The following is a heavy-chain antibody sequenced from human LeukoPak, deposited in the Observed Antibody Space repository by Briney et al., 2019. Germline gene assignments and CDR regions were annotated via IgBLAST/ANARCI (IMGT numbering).Heavy chain of an antibody. J-gene: IGHJ4*02. Sequence: SETLSPTCAVYGGSFSGYYWSWIRQPPGKGLEWIGEINHSGSTNYNPSLKSRVTISVDTSKNQFSLKLSSVTAADTAVYYCARAVGSGGSPEDYWGQGTLVTVSS. CDR1: GGSFSGYY. D-gene: IGHD2-15*01. CDR3: ARAVGSGGSPEDY. CDR2: INHSGST. V-gene: IGHV4-34*01.